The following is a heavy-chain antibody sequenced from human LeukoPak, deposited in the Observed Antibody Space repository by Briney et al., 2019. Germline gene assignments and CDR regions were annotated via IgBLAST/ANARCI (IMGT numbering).Heavy chain of an antibody. D-gene: IGHD2-2*01. J-gene: IGHJ4*02. CDR1: GFTFSSYT. V-gene: IGHV3-33*08. Sequence: QPGGSLRLSCAASGFTFSSYTMSWVRQAPGKGLEWVAIIYSDESNKYYADSVKGRFTISRDISKNTVFLQMNSLSAEDTAVYYCARVRGSSDWYVDYWGQGTLVTVSS. CDR2: IYSDESNK. CDR3: ARVRGSSDWYVDY.